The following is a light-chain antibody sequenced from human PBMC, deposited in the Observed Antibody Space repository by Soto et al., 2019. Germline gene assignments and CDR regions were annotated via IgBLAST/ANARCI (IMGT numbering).Light chain of an antibody. J-gene: IGLJ1*01. CDR3: HSYTSSSTLV. V-gene: IGLV2-14*01. CDR2: GVS. Sequence: QSVLTQPASVSGSPGQSITISCTGTSSDVGGYNYVSWYQQYPGKAPKLMIYGVSNRPSGVSSRFSGSKSGNTASLTISGLQAEDEADYFCHSYTSSSTLVFGTGTKVTVL. CDR1: SSDVGGYNY.